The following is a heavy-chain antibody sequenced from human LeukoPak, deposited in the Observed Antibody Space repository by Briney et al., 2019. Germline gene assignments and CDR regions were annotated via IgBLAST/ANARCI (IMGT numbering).Heavy chain of an antibody. Sequence: GGSLRLSCAASGFIFSDYYMSWIHQAPGKGLEWVSYISSSGSSIYYADSVKGRVTISRDNAKNSLYLQMNSLRAEDTAIYYCARGDTTVTRHFDYWGQGTLVTVSS. CDR2: ISSSGSSI. CDR1: GFIFSDYY. J-gene: IGHJ4*02. V-gene: IGHV3-11*01. D-gene: IGHD4-17*01. CDR3: ARGDTTVTRHFDY.